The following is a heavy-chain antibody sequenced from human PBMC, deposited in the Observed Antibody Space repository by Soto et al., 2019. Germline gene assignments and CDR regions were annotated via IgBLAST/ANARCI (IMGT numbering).Heavy chain of an antibody. CDR3: ARDLVAVATLRQLGVSGY. CDR1: GYTFTSYG. J-gene: IGHJ4*02. D-gene: IGHD6-19*01. V-gene: IGHV1-18*01. Sequence: QVQLVQSGAEVKKPGASVKVSCKASGYTFTSYGISWVRQAPGQGLEWMGWISAYNGNTNYAQKLQGRVTMTTDTATSTAYMELRSLRSDDTAVYYCARDLVAVATLRQLGVSGYWGQGTLVTVSS. CDR2: ISAYNGNT.